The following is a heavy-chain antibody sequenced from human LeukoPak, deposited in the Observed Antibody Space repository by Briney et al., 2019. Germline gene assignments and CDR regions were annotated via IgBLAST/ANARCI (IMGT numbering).Heavy chain of an antibody. J-gene: IGHJ4*02. CDR2: IFYSGGA. CDR1: GGSIRSYY. V-gene: IGHV4-59*08. CDR3: ARSGTTMVRGVMSFDY. Sequence: SETLSLTCTVSGGSIRSYYWSWIRQPPGKGLEWIGYIFYSGGANYNPSLKSRVTISVDTSKNQFSLKLSSVTAADTAVYYCARSGTTMVRGVMSFDYWGQGTLVTVSS. D-gene: IGHD3-10*01.